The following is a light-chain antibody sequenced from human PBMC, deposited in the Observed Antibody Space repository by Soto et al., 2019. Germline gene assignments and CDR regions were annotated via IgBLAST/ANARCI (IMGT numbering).Light chain of an antibody. Sequence: QLVLTQPPSVSGAPGQRVTISCTGSSSNIGAGYDGHWYQQLPGTAPKLLIYGNSNRPSGVPDRFSGSKSGTSASLAITGLQAEDDAAYSCQSYDSSLSAVVFGGGTKVPVL. CDR3: QSYDSSLSAVV. V-gene: IGLV1-40*01. J-gene: IGLJ2*01. CDR2: GNS. CDR1: SSNIGAGYD.